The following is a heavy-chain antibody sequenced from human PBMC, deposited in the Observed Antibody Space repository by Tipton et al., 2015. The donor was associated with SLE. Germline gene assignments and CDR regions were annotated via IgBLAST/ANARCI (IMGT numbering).Heavy chain of an antibody. Sequence: TLSLTCTISGVSIRSYSWNWIRQPAGKGLEWIGQIYTSGDTNYSPPLKTRVTMSVDTSKKQFSLSLSSVTAADTAAYFCAGADYTNYGLWGQGTTVTVSS. D-gene: IGHD4-11*01. CDR1: GVSIRSYS. J-gene: IGHJ6*02. CDR2: IYTSGDT. CDR3: AGADYTNYGL. V-gene: IGHV4-4*07.